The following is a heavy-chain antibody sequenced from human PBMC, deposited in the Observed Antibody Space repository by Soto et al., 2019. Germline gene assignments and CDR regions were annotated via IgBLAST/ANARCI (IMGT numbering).Heavy chain of an antibody. D-gene: IGHD5-18*01. Sequence: VRLVETGGELIQPGGSLRLSCAATGFSVSSNYMSWVRQAPGKGLEWVSVIYSGGNTYYADSVEGRFSISRDISKNTLYLQMNSLRAEDTAVYYCAKEGLAMAFFDYWGQGTLVTVSS. J-gene: IGHJ4*02. CDR1: GFSVSSNY. CDR2: IYSGGNT. CDR3: AKEGLAMAFFDY. V-gene: IGHV3-53*02.